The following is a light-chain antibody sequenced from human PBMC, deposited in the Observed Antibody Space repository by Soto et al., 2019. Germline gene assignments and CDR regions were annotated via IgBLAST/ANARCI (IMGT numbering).Light chain of an antibody. CDR3: QQRGNWPLPWT. J-gene: IGKJ1*01. Sequence: EIVLTQSPATLSLSPGERATLSCRASQTVGNYLAWYQQKPGQVPRLLIYNASNRATGVRVRFSGSGSGTEFTLTISSLEPEDFAVYYCQQRGNWPLPWTFGQGAKVEI. CDR2: NAS. CDR1: QTVGNY. V-gene: IGKV3-11*01.